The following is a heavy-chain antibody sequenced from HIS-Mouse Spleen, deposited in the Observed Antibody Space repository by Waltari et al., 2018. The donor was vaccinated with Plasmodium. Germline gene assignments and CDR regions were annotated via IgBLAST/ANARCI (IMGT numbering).Heavy chain of an antibody. V-gene: IGHV3-7*01. CDR3: ASSWYWYFDL. Sequence: EVQLVESGGGLVQPGGSLRPSCAAFGFNFSSSWMTWVRQVPGKGLEWVANIKQDGSEKYYVDSVKGRFTISRDNAKNSLYLQMNSLRAEDTAVYYCASSWYWYFDLWGRGTLVTVSS. D-gene: IGHD6-13*01. CDR1: GFNFSSSW. J-gene: IGHJ2*01. CDR2: IKQDGSEK.